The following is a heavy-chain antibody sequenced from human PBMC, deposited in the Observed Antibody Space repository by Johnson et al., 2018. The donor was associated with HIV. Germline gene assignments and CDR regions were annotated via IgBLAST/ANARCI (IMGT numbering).Heavy chain of an antibody. D-gene: IGHD1-26*01. CDR3: AREGVGTTCPFDI. J-gene: IGHJ3*02. V-gene: IGHV3-64*01. Sequence: VQLVESGGGLVQPGGSLRLSCAASGFTFSSYAMHWVRQAPGKGLEYVSAISSNGGSTYYANSVKGRFTISRDNSKNTLYLQMDSLRAEDTAVYYCAREGVGTTCPFDIWGQGTMVTVSS. CDR1: GFTFSSYA. CDR2: ISSNGGST.